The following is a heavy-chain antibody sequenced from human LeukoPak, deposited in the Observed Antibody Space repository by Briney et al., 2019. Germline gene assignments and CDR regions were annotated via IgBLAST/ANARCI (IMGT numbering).Heavy chain of an antibody. Sequence: SLRLSCAASGFTFDDYAMHWVRQAPGKGLEWVSGISWNSGSIGYADSVKGRFTISRDNAKNSLYLQMNSLRAGDMALYYCAKEGAYCSSTSCSYYFDYWGQGTLVTVSS. CDR1: GFTFDDYA. D-gene: IGHD2-2*01. CDR2: ISWNSGSI. V-gene: IGHV3-9*03. CDR3: AKEGAYCSSTSCSYYFDY. J-gene: IGHJ4*02.